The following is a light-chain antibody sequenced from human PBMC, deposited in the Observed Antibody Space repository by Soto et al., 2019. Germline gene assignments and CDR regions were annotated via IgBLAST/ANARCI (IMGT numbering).Light chain of an antibody. CDR3: MQSTQLPPT. Sequence: DFLMTQAPLSLSVAPGQPASISCKSSQSLLHITGETFLFWYLQKPGQSPQLLIYEVSTRVSGVPDRFSGSGSGTDFTLEISRVETDDVGIYYCMQSTQLPPTFGQGTRLEIK. V-gene: IGKV2D-29*02. CDR2: EVS. J-gene: IGKJ5*01. CDR1: QSLLHITGETF.